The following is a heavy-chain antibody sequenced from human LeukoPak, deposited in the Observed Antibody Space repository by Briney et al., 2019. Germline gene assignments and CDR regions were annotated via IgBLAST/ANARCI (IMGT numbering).Heavy chain of an antibody. Sequence: PSETLSLTCTVSGGSISSSSYYWGWIRQPPGKGLEWIGSIYYSGSTYYNPFLKSRVTISVDTSKNQFSLKLSSVTAADTAVYYCARGRSYRGIAAAGIYYYYYMDVWGKGTTVTVSS. CDR1: GGSISSSSYY. J-gene: IGHJ6*03. CDR2: IYYSGST. D-gene: IGHD6-13*01. V-gene: IGHV4-39*07. CDR3: ARGRSYRGIAAAGIYYYYYMDV.